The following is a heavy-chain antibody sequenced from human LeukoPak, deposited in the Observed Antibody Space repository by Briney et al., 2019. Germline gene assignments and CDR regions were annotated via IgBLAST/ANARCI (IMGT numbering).Heavy chain of an antibody. D-gene: IGHD3-10*01. V-gene: IGHV4-59*01. J-gene: IGHJ5*02. CDR2: IYYTGST. CDR3: ARVPPPLDSFGADS. CDR1: GGSISPYY. Sequence: SETLSLTCTVSGGSISPYYWTWIRQPPGKGLESIGYIYYTGSTNYSPSLKSRVTISLDTSRSQFSLKLSSVTAADTAVYYCARVPPPLDSFGADSWGQGTLVTVSS.